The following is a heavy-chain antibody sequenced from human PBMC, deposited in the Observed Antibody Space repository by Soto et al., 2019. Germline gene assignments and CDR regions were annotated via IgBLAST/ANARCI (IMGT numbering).Heavy chain of an antibody. J-gene: IGHJ4*02. CDR2: IKQDGSEK. D-gene: IGHD2-2*01. V-gene: IGHV3-7*01. CDR3: AIHPGGTSWGY. Sequence: EVQLVESGGGLVQPGGSLRLSSAASGFTFSSYWMSWVRQAPGKGLEWVANIKQDGSEKYYVDSVKGRFTISRDNAKNSLYLQMNSLRAEDTAVYYCAIHPGGTSWGYWGQGTLVTVSS. CDR1: GFTFSSYW.